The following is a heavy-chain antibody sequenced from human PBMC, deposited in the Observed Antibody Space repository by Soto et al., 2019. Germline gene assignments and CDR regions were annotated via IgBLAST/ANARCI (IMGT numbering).Heavy chain of an antibody. V-gene: IGHV4-34*01. D-gene: IGHD6-6*01. CDR3: ARTSRFDS. Sequence: QVHLQQWGAGLLKSSETLSLTCAVYGGSFRDYYWSWVRQPPGKGLEWIGQINHSGSTNYNPPLKSRVTISVDTSKNQFSLKLSSVTAADTAVYYCARTSRFDSWGQGTLVTVSS. CDR2: INHSGST. CDR1: GGSFRDYY. J-gene: IGHJ4*02.